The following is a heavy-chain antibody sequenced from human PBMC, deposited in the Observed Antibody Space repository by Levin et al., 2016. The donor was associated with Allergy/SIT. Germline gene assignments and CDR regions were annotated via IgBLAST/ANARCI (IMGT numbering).Heavy chain of an antibody. CDR3: ARSLPLSLLWFGELSYGMDV. CDR2: INPSGGST. Sequence: ASVKVSCKASGYTFTSYYMHWVRQAPGQGLEWMGIINPSGGSTSYAQKFQGRVTMTRDTSTSTVYMELSSLRSEDTAVYYCARSLPLSLLWFGELSYGMDVWGQGTTVTVSS. CDR1: GYTFTSYY. D-gene: IGHD3-10*01. V-gene: IGHV1-46*03. J-gene: IGHJ6*02.